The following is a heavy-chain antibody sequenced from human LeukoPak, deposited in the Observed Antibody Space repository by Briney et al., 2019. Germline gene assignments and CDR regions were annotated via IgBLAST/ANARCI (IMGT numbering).Heavy chain of an antibody. V-gene: IGHV3-74*01. D-gene: IGHD3-10*01. CDR2: INSDGSST. Sequence: GGSLRLSCAASGFTFSTYWMHWVRQAPGKGLVWVSRINSDGSSTTYADSVKGRFTISRDNAKNTPYLQMNSLRAEDTAVYYCARTYGVFDYWGQGTLVTVSS. CDR1: GFTFSTYW. CDR3: ARTYGVFDY. J-gene: IGHJ4*02.